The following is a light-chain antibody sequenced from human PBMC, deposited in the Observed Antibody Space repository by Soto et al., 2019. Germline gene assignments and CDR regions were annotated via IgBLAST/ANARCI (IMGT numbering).Light chain of an antibody. CDR1: QSVGTN. Sequence: EIVMTQSPATLSVSPGERATLSCRAGQSVGTNLAWYQQKSGQGPRLLIYGASTRATDIPARFSGSGSGTDFTLTISSLQSEDSAVYYCQQYNDWPPVTFGGGTKVEI. CDR2: GAS. J-gene: IGKJ4*01. V-gene: IGKV3-15*01. CDR3: QQYNDWPPVT.